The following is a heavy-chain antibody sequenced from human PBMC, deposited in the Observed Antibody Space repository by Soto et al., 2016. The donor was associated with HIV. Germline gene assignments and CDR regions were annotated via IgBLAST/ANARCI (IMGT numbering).Heavy chain of an antibody. CDR2: ISSSSSTI. J-gene: IGHJ4*02. CDR1: GFTFSSYS. V-gene: IGHV3-48*01. D-gene: IGHD4-17*01. Sequence: EVQLVGSGGGLVQPGGSLRLSCAASGFTFSSYSMNWVRQAPGKGLEWVSYISSSSSTIYYADSVKGRFTISRDNAKNSLYLQMNSLRAEDTAVYYCAREDGDYYFDYWGQGTLVTVSS. CDR3: AREDGDYYFDY.